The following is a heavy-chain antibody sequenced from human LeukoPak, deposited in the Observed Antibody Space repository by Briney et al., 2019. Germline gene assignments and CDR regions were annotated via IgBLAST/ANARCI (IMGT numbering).Heavy chain of an antibody. Sequence: PGGSLRLSCAASGFTFSSYAMSWVPQAPGKGLEWVSAFSGSGGSTYYADSVKGRFTISRDNSKNTLYLQMNSLRAEDTAVYYCAKDPGYYDSSGYNHDAFDIWGQGTMVTVSS. V-gene: IGHV3-23*01. D-gene: IGHD3-22*01. CDR3: AKDPGYYDSSGYNHDAFDI. CDR1: GFTFSSYA. CDR2: FSGSGGST. J-gene: IGHJ3*02.